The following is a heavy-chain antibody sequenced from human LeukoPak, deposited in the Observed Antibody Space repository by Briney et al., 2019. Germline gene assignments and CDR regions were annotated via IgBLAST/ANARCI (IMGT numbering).Heavy chain of an antibody. CDR3: ARNGYSSGWYLF. CDR2: INWNGGST. Sequence: PGGSLRLSCAASGFTFDDYGMSWVRQAPGKGLEWVSGINWNGGSTGYADSVKDRFTISRDNAKNSLYLQMNSLRAEDTAVYYCARNGYSSGWYLFWGQGTLVTVSS. J-gene: IGHJ4*02. D-gene: IGHD6-19*01. CDR1: GFTFDDYG. V-gene: IGHV3-20*04.